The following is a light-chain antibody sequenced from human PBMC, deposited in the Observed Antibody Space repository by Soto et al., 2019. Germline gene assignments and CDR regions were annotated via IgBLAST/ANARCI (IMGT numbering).Light chain of an antibody. Sequence: DIQMTQSPSTLSASVGDRVTITCRASQSISSWLAWYQQKPGKAPKVLIYMASNLESGVPSRFSGSGSGTEFTLTISRLQPDVFSTYYCQQYNTYSWTFGQGTKVEIK. CDR2: MAS. CDR3: QQYNTYSWT. J-gene: IGKJ1*01. V-gene: IGKV1-5*03. CDR1: QSISSW.